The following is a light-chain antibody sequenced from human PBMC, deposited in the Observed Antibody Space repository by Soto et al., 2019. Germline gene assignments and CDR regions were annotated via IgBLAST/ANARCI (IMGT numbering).Light chain of an antibody. CDR3: QQYHRYPLT. Sequence: DIQMTQSPSTLSASVGDRVTITCRASQSISSWLAWYQQKPGKAPKLLLYKASSLESGVPSRFSGSGSETEFTLTISSLQPDDFATYYCQQYHRYPLTFGGGTKVESK. V-gene: IGKV1-5*03. J-gene: IGKJ4*01. CDR2: KAS. CDR1: QSISSW.